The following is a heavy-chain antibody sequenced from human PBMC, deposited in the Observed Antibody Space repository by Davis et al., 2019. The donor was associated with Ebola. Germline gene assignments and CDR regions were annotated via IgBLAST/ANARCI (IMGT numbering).Heavy chain of an antibody. J-gene: IGHJ4*02. CDR2: VNPDGRNT. V-gene: IGHV3-74*01. CDR1: GFTFSAYW. CDR3: VRGSGNYCFDY. Sequence: HTGGSLRLSCAASGFTFSAYWMHWVRQVPGKGLVWVFGVNPDGRNTRYADSVKGRFHVSRDNAKNTLDLQMDSLRVEDTAVYYCVRGSGNYCFDYWGQGALVTVSS. D-gene: IGHD3-3*01.